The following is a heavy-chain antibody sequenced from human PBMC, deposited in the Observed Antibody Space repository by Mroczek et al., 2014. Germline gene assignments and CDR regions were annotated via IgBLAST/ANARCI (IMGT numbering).Heavy chain of an antibody. CDR1: GGSFSGYY. CDR2: INHSGST. Sequence: QVQLQQWGAGLLKPSETLSLTCAVYGGSFSGYYWSWIRQPPGKGLEWIGEINHSGSTNYNPSLKSRVTISVDTSKNQFSLKLSSVTAADTAVYYCARGSTSGSSGRDFDYWGQGTLVTVSS. D-gene: IGHD3-10*01. J-gene: IGHJ4*02. CDR3: ARGSTSGSSGRDFDY. V-gene: IGHV4-34*01.